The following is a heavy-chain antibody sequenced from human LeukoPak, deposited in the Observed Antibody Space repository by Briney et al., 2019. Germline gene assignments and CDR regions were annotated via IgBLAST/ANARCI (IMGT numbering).Heavy chain of an antibody. V-gene: IGHV3-9*03. Sequence: GGSLRLSCAASGFTFDDYAMHWVRQAPGKGLEWVSGISWNSGSIGYADSVKGRFTISRDNAKNSLYLQMNSLRAEDMALYYCAKEAQADYYDSSGYFPFGYWGQGTLVTVSS. CDR1: GFTFDDYA. D-gene: IGHD3-22*01. CDR2: ISWNSGSI. J-gene: IGHJ4*02. CDR3: AKEAQADYYDSSGYFPFGY.